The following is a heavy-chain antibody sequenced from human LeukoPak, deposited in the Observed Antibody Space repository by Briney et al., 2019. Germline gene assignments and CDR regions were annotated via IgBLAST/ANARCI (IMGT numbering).Heavy chain of an antibody. CDR2: ISGSGGST. V-gene: IGHV3-23*01. Sequence: HPGGSLRLSCAASGFTFSSYAMSWVRQAPGKGLEWVSAISGSGGSTYYADSVKGRFTISRDNSKNTMYLQMNSLRAEDTAVYYCAKDFVRVRRIQLLRNYYGMDVWGQGTTVTVSS. CDR1: GFTFSSYA. D-gene: IGHD5-18*01. J-gene: IGHJ6*02. CDR3: AKDFVRVRRIQLLRNYYGMDV.